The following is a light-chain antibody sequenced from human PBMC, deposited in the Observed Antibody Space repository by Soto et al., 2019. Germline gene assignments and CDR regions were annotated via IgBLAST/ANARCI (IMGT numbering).Light chain of an antibody. CDR3: QQRSRWPPT. CDR2: DAS. Sequence: EVVLTQSPATLSLSPVERATLSCMASQSIATYLAWYQQKPGRAPSLLIFDASNRATGIPARFSGSGSGTDFTLTISSLEPEDFATYYCQQRSRWPPTFGHGTKVDIK. J-gene: IGKJ1*01. V-gene: IGKV3-11*01. CDR1: QSIATY.